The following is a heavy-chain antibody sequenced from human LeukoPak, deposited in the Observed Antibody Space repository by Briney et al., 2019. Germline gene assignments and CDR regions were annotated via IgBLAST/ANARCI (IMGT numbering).Heavy chain of an antibody. CDR1: GFTFSSYA. J-gene: IGHJ4*02. CDR2: ISYDGSNK. D-gene: IGHD3-22*01. V-gene: IGHV3-30-3*02. Sequence: GRSLRLSCAASGFTFSSYAMHWVRQAPGKGLEWVAVISYDGSNKYYADSVKGRFTISRDNSKNTLYLQMNSLRAEDTAVYYCAKSGITMIVVFNDEYYFDYWGQGTLVTVSS. CDR3: AKSGITMIVVFNDEYYFDY.